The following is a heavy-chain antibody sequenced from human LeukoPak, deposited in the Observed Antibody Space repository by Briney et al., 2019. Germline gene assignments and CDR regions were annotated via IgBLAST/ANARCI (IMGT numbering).Heavy chain of an antibody. CDR2: ISSSSSYI. Sequence: GGSLRLSCAASGFTVSSNYMSWVRQAPGKGLEWVSSISSSSSYIFYADSVKGRFTISRDNAKNSLYLQMNSLRAEDTAVYYCARRAYCGGDCYPYFMDVWGKGTTVTVSS. CDR1: GFTVSSNY. D-gene: IGHD2-21*01. V-gene: IGHV3-21*01. J-gene: IGHJ6*03. CDR3: ARRAYCGGDCYPYFMDV.